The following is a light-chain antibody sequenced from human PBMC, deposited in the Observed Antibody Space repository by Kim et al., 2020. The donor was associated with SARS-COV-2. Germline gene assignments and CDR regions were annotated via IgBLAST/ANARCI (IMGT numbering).Light chain of an antibody. CDR2: KAS. CDR1: QSMSSRW. V-gene: IGKV1-5*03. J-gene: IGKJ4*01. CDR3: QQYDDYPLT. Sequence: DIQMTQSPSTLSASVGDRVTITCRASQSMSSRWVAWYQQKPGKAPKFLIYKASSLESGVPSRFSGSGSGTEFTLTISSLQPDDFATYYCQQYDDYPLTFGGGTKVDIK.